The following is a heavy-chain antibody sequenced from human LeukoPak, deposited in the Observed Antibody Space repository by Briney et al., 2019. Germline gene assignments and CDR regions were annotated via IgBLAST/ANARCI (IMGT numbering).Heavy chain of an antibody. CDR2: MNPNSGNT. D-gene: IGHD2-2*01. V-gene: IGHV1-8*03. CDR3: ARGIVVVPAAYYYYMDV. Sequence: ASVKVSCEVSGYSLDESSIHWVRHVPGEGLEWMGWMNPNSGNTGYAQKFQGRVTITRNTSISTAYMELSSLRSEDTAVYYCARGIVVVPAAYYYYMDVWGKGTTVTVSS. J-gene: IGHJ6*03. CDR1: GYSLDESS.